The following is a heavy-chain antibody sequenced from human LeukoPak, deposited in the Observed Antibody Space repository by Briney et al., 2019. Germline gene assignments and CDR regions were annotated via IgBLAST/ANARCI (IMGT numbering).Heavy chain of an antibody. D-gene: IGHD3-9*01. CDR2: INQDGRTK. CDR3: ARDADILDGVAFDV. V-gene: IGHV3-7*05. Sequence: PGGSLRLSCAASGFTFSRDWMSWVRQAPGKGLEWVAKINQDGRTKYYMDPVRGRFTISRDNAENSLYLQMNSLRAEDTAVYYCARDADILDGVAFDVWGRGTMVIVSS. CDR1: GFTFSRDW. J-gene: IGHJ3*01.